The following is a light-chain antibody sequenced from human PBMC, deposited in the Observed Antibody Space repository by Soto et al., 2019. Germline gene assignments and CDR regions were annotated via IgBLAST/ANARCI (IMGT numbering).Light chain of an antibody. J-gene: IGKJ5*01. Sequence: EIVLTPSPATLSLSPGERATLCCSVSKRGSSSYLAWHQQTPGQPPILLFYGATSTATGIPDMFSGSGSGTYFPLTISRLEPEDFAVYYCQQYGSSLITFGQGTRLEIK. CDR1: KRGSSSY. CDR2: GAT. V-gene: IGKV3-20*01. CDR3: QQYGSSLIT.